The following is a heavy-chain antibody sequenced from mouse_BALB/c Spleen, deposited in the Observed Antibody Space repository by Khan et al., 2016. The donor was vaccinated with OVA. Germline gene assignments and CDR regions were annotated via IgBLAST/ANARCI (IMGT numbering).Heavy chain of an antibody. CDR1: GYTFTDYY. V-gene: IGHV1-77*01. D-gene: IGHD1-2*01. CDR3: ARMNYFGYTFAY. CDR2: IYPRSGNT. J-gene: IGHJ3*01. Sequence: QVQLKQSGAELARPGASVKLSCKASGYTFTDYYINWVKQRTGQGLEWIGEIYPRSGNTYYNEKFKGKATLTADKSSSIAYMPLSSLTSEDSAVYFCARMNYFGYTFAYWGQGTLVTGSA.